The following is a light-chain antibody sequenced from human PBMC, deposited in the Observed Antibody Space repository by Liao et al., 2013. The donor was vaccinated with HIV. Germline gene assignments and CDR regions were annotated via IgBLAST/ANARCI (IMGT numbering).Light chain of an antibody. Sequence: SYELTQPPSVSVSPGQTASITCSGAKLGDEYVSWYQQKPGQSPVLVIYQDNKRLSKVPERFSGSNSGNTATLTISGTQVMDEADYYCQAWDSNTAMFGGGTKLTVL. CDR2: QDN. V-gene: IGLV3-1*01. CDR3: QAWDSNTAM. J-gene: IGLJ3*02. CDR1: KLGDEY.